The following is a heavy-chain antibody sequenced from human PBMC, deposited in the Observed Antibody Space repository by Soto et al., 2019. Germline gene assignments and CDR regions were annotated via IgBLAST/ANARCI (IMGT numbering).Heavy chain of an antibody. Sequence: HPGGSLRLSCAASEYTFSRYGMSWVLLAPGKGLEWVSAISGSGGSTYYADSVKGRFTISRDNSKNTLYLQMNSLRAEDTAVYYCAKWVGYCSGGSGFCYMSVWGKGTTVTVSS. CDR2: ISGSGGST. CDR1: EYTFSRYG. J-gene: IGHJ6*03. V-gene: IGHV3-23*01. CDR3: AKWVGYCSGGSGFCYMSV. D-gene: IGHD2-15*01.